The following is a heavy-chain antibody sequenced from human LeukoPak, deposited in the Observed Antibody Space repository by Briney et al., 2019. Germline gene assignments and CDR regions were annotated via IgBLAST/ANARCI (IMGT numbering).Heavy chain of an antibody. CDR3: ARDYGGNYFDY. V-gene: IGHV4-34*01. CDR2: INHSGST. J-gene: IGHJ4*02. Sequence: PSETLSLTCAVCGGSFSGYYWSWIRQPPGKGLEWIGEINHSGSTNYNPSLKSRVTISVDTSKNQFSLKLSSVTAADTAVYYCARDYGGNYFDYWGQGTLVTVSS. D-gene: IGHD4-23*01. CDR1: GGSFSGYY.